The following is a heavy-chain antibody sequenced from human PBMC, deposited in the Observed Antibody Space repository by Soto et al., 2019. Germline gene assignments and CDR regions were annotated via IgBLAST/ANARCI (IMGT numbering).Heavy chain of an antibody. V-gene: IGHV3-73*01. CDR3: IDCGSSAFDS. Sequence: GGSLRLSCAASGFTFSGSAMQWVRQASGEGLEWLGRIRSRGDSYATAYAASVKDRFTISRDDSKNTAFLQMNNLKTEDTAVYYCIDCGSSAFDSWGPGTLVTVSS. CDR1: GFTFSGSA. J-gene: IGHJ4*02. CDR2: IRSRGDSYAT. D-gene: IGHD1-26*01.